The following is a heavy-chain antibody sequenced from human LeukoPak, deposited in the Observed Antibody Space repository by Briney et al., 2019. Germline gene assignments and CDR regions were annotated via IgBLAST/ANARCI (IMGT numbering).Heavy chain of an antibody. D-gene: IGHD5-18*01. CDR1: GFTFSSYA. J-gene: IGHJ6*02. CDR3: ARDLEGDTQYYYYYYGMDV. V-gene: IGHV3-30-3*01. Sequence: GGSLRLSCAASGFTFSSYAMHCVRQAPGKGLVWVAVRSYDGSNKYYADSVKGRFTISRDNSKNTMYLQMNSVRAEDTSVYYCARDLEGDTQYYYYYYGMDVWGQGTTVTVSS. CDR2: RSYDGSNK.